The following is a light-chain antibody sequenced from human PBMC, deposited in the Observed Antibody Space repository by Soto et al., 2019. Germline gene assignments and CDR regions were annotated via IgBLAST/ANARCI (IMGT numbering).Light chain of an antibody. CDR3: QQYGSSPSIT. V-gene: IGKV3-20*01. J-gene: IGKJ5*01. Sequence: EIMMTQSPATLCVSPGERATLSCRASQSVSIKLAWYQQKPGQAPRLLIYGASSRATGIPDRFSGSGSGTDFTLTISRLEPEDFAVYYCQQYGSSPSITFGQGTRLEIK. CDR2: GAS. CDR1: QSVSIK.